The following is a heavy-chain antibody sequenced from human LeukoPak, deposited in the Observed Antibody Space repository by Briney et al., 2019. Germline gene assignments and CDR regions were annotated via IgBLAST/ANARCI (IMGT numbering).Heavy chain of an antibody. V-gene: IGHV4-34*01. CDR3: ARKRNNWNYHGWFDP. D-gene: IGHD1-7*01. J-gene: IGHJ5*02. Sequence: SETLSLTCAVYGGSFSGYYWSWIRQPPGKGLEWIGEINHSGSTNYNPSLKSRVTISVDTSKNQFSLKLSSVTAADTAVYYCARKRNNWNYHGWFDPWGQGTLVTVSS. CDR1: GGSFSGYY. CDR2: INHSGST.